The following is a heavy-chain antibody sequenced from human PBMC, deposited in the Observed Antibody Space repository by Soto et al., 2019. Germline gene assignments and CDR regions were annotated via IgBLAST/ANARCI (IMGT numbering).Heavy chain of an antibody. CDR3: ARVNYDFWSGHYTGAFDY. CDR1: GFTFSSYA. Sequence: SLRLCCAASGFTFSSYAMHWVRQAPGKGLEWVALISYDGSNKNYGDSVKGRFTISRDNPRNTLYMQMNSLSAEDTAVYYCARVNYDFWSGHYTGAFDYWGLGTLVTVSS. V-gene: IGHV3-30-3*01. D-gene: IGHD3-3*01. J-gene: IGHJ4*02. CDR2: ISYDGSNK.